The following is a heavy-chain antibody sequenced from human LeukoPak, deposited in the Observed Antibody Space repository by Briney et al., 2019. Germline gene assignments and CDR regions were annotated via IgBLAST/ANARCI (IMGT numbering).Heavy chain of an antibody. D-gene: IGHD4-17*01. CDR2: FYSSTRT. CDR3: ARCMSELDYGDYAYYYHMDV. J-gene: IGHJ6*04. V-gene: IGHV4-61*09. CDR1: GDSLTSGSRI. Sequence: PSQTLSLTCTVSGDSLTSGSRIGGWFRQPPGKGRGWMGHFYSSTRTTYNPSLESRVTISGDTAKNQFSLKLDSVTAADTAVYFCARCMSELDYGDYAYYYHMDVWGKGTTVTVSS.